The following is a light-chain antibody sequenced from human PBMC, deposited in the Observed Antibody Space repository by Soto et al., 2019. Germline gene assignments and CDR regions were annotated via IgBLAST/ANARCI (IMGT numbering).Light chain of an antibody. CDR1: SSDVGGYNY. CDR2: DVS. Sequence: QSALTQPASVSGSPGQSITISCTGTSSDVGGYNYVSWYQQHPGKAPKLMIYDVSNRPSGVSNRFSGSKSGNTASLTIPGLHDEDEADYHCYSCTMSGTLVFGRGTQLTVL. V-gene: IGLV2-14*01. J-gene: IGLJ2*01. CDR3: YSCTMSGTLV.